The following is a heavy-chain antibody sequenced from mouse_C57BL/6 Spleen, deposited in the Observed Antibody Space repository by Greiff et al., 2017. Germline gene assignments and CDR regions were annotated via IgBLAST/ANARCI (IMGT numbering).Heavy chain of an antibody. J-gene: IGHJ4*01. CDR2: IDPSDSYT. V-gene: IGHV1-69*01. CDR3: ARSPDKDYAMDY. CDR1: GYTFTSYW. Sequence: QVQLKQPGAELVMPGASVKLSCKASGYTFTSYWMHWVKQRPGQGLEWIGEIDPSDSYTNYNQKFKGKSTLTVDKSSSTAYMQLSSLTSEDSAVYYCARSPDKDYAMDYWGQGTSVTVSS.